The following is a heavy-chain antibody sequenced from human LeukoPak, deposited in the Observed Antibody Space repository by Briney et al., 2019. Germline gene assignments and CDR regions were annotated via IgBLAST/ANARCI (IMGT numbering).Heavy chain of an antibody. Sequence: PGGSLRLSCEASGFTFSAYAMTWVRQAPGKGLEWVAYISSSSSIIFYADSVKGRFTISRDNAKNSLYLQMNGLRDEDTAVYYCAREELLWFGELLEKRAYGMDVWGQGTTVTVSS. V-gene: IGHV3-48*02. J-gene: IGHJ6*02. D-gene: IGHD3-10*01. CDR1: GFTFSAYA. CDR3: AREELLWFGELLEKRAYGMDV. CDR2: ISSSSSII.